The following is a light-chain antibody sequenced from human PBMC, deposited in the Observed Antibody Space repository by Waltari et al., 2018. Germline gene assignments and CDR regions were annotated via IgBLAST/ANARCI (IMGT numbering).Light chain of an antibody. CDR3: QMYVRLPVT. CDR2: DAS. V-gene: IGKV3-20*01. J-gene: IGKJ1*01. Sequence: EIVLTQSPGTLSLSPGESATLSCRATQSVCRSLAWYQQKPGKAPRLLIYDASKSATGIPERFSGGGSGTDFSLTISRLEPEDFAVYYCQMYVRLPVTFGQGTKVEIK. CDR1: QSVCRS.